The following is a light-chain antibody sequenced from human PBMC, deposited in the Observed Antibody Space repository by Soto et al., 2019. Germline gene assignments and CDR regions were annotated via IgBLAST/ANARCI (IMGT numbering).Light chain of an antibody. CDR3: QQYNSHSSYT. V-gene: IGKV1-5*03. J-gene: IGKJ2*01. CDR2: TAS. CDR1: QSISTW. Sequence: DIQMTQSPSTLSASVGDRVTNTCRASQSISTWLAWYQQKPGKAPKLLIYTASRLESGVPSRFSGSGSGTEFTLTISSLQPDDFATYYCQQYNSHSSYTFGQGTQVEIK.